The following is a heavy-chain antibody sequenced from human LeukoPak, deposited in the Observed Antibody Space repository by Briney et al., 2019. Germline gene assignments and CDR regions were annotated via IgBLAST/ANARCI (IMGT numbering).Heavy chain of an antibody. J-gene: IGHJ5*02. CDR3: ARGKRFLEWLPRSRLPNWFDP. V-gene: IGHV1-8*01. Sequence: GASVKVSCKASGYTFTSYDINWGRRATGQGLEWMGWMNPNSGNTGYAQKFQGRVTMTRNTSISTAYMELSSLRSEDTAVYYCARGKRFLEWLPRSRLPNWFDPWGQGTLVTVSS. CDR1: GYTFTSYD. CDR2: MNPNSGNT. D-gene: IGHD3-3*01.